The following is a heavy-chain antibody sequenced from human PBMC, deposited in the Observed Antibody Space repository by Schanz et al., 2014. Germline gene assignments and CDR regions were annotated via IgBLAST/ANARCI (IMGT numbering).Heavy chain of an antibody. J-gene: IGHJ5*02. Sequence: QVQLVQSGAEVKKPGSSVKVSCKTSGYTFSDYGITWVRQAPGQGLEWVGWISPYTGNTHYFDKMEGRVTMTTDTSTSTACMELRSLRSDDTAVYYCAREVGLYDRGWFDPWGQGTLVTVSS. D-gene: IGHD3-22*01. CDR1: GYTFSDYG. CDR3: AREVGLYDRGWFDP. CDR2: ISPYTGNT. V-gene: IGHV1-18*01.